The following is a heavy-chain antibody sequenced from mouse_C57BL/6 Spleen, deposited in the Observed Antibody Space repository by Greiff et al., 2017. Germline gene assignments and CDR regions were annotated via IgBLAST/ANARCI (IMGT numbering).Heavy chain of an antibody. V-gene: IGHV1-64*01. CDR3: ARPYYGPWFAY. CDR2: IHPNSGST. J-gene: IGHJ3*01. Sequence: QVQLQQSGAELVKPGASVTLSCKASGYTFTSYWMHWVKQRPGQGLEWIGMIHPNSGSTNYNEKFKSKATLTVDKSSSTAYMQLSSLTSEDSAVYYCARPYYGPWFAYWGQGTLVTVSA. CDR1: GYTFTSYW. D-gene: IGHD1-1*01.